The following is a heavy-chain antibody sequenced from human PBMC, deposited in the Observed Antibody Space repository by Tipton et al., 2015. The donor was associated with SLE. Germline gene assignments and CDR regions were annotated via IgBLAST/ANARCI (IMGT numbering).Heavy chain of an antibody. D-gene: IGHD1-1*01. Sequence: TLSLTCTVSGASITSGGSFWSWIRQHPGKGLEWIGYVSYSGSTSYNPSLKSRVTMSIDTSKDQFSLKLTSVTAADTAVYFCARAPGLERSYYYYYYMDVWGKGTTVTVSS. J-gene: IGHJ6*03. CDR1: GASITSGGSF. CDR3: ARAPGLERSYYYYYYMDV. V-gene: IGHV4-31*03. CDR2: VSYSGST.